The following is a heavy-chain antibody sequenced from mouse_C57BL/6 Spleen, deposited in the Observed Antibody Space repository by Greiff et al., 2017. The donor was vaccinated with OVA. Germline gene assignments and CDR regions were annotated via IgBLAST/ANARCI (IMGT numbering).Heavy chain of an antibody. Sequence: EVQLQQSGPGLVKPSQSLSLTCSVTGYSITSGYYWNWIRQFPGNKLEWMGYISYDGSNNYNPSLKNRISITRDTSKNQFFLKLNSVTTEGTATYYCARAVYYGNYWYAMDYWGQGTSVTVSS. V-gene: IGHV3-6*01. CDR1: GYSITSGYY. CDR2: ISYDGSN. D-gene: IGHD2-1*01. J-gene: IGHJ4*01. CDR3: ARAVYYGNYWYAMDY.